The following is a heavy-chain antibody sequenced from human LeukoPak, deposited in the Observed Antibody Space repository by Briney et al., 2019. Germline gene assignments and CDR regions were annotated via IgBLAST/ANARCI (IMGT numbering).Heavy chain of an antibody. V-gene: IGHV3-74*01. CDR1: GFTISNYW. CDR3: ARTSYDTGGYLED. D-gene: IGHD3-22*01. J-gene: IGHJ4*02. CDR2: ISSDGTNT. Sequence: PGGSLRLSCAASGFTISNYWMHWVRQAPGKGLVWVSRISSDGTNTNYADSVKGRFTISRDNAKNTLYLQMNSLGAEDTAVYYCARTSYDTGGYLEDWGQGTLVTVSS.